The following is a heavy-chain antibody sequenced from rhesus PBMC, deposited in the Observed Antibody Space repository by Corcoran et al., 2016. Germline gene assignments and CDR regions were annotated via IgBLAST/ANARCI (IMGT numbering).Heavy chain of an antibody. CDR1: GGSISGYY. D-gene: IGHD4-4*01. CDR3: SRDPYGSDY. V-gene: IGHV4-73*01. J-gene: IGHJ4*01. Sequence: QVKLQQWGEGLVKPSETLSLTCAVYGGSISGYYWSWIRQPPGKGLEWIGNIDGNSASTNYNPSLKNRVTISKDTSTNQFSLKLSSVTAADTAVYYCSRDPYGSDYWGQGVLVTVSS. CDR2: IDGNSAST.